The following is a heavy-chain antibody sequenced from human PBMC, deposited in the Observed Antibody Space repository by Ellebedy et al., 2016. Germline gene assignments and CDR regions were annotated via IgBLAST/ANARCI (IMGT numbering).Heavy chain of an antibody. CDR1: GYTFTSYG. D-gene: IGHD2-2*01. CDR3: ARDQLGYCSSTSCPKRPYYYYGMDV. J-gene: IGHJ6*02. Sequence: ASVKVSCKASGYTFTSYGISWVRQAPGQGLEWMGWISAYNGNTNYAQKLQGRVTMTTDTSTSTAYMELRSLRSDDTAVYYCARDQLGYCSSTSCPKRPYYYYGMDVWGQGTTVTVSS. V-gene: IGHV1-18*01. CDR2: ISAYNGNT.